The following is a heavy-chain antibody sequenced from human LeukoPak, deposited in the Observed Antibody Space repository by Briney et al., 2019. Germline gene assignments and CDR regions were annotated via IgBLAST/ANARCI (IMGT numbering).Heavy chain of an antibody. CDR3: ARVFPDSSSWYGGLKYYYYMDV. V-gene: IGHV4-39*07. D-gene: IGHD6-13*01. J-gene: IGHJ6*03. CDR2: IYYSGST. CDR1: GGSISSSSYY. Sequence: SETLSLTCTVSGGSISSSSYYWGWIRQPPGKGLEWIGSIYYSGSTYYNPSLKSRVTISVDTSKNQFSLKLSSVTAADTAVYYCARVFPDSSSWYGGLKYYYYMDVWGKGTTVTVSS.